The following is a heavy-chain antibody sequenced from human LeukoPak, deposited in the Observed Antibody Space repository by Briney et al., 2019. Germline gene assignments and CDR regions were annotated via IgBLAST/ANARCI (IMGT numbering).Heavy chain of an antibody. CDR2: IIPIFGTA. CDR1: GGTFSSYA. D-gene: IGHD6-13*01. CDR3: AKKVSSWYGGEDGY. Sequence: SVKVSCKASGGTFSSYAISWVRQAPGQGLEWMGGIIPIFGTANYAQKFQGRVTITADESTSTAYMELSSLRSEDTAVYYCAKKVSSWYGGEDGYWGQGTLVTVSS. J-gene: IGHJ4*02. V-gene: IGHV1-69*13.